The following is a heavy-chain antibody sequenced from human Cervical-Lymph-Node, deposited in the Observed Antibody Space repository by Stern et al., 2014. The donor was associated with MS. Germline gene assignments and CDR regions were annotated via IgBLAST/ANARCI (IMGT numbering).Heavy chain of an antibody. V-gene: IGHV5-51*01. CDR2: IYPGDSET. D-gene: IGHD1-14*01. CDR3: ARQTTAWASDV. J-gene: IGHJ4*02. Sequence: VQLVQSGAELIRPGESLKISCKGSGFKFSIYWIAWVRQMPGKGLEWMGIIYPGDSETRYSPSFQGQVTMSAAKSNSTASLPWSSLNASDTAMYFCARQTTAWASDVWGQGTLVTVSS. CDR1: GFKFSIYW.